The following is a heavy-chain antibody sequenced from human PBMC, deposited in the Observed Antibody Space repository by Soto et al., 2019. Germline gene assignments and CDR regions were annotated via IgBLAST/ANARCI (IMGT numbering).Heavy chain of an antibody. CDR3: TTTRPGTNVFDN. D-gene: IGHD6-13*01. CDR1: GITFSNAW. J-gene: IGHJ3*02. Sequence: EVQLVESGGGLVEPGGSLRLSCAASGITFSNAWMNWVRKAPGKGLEYIGRIRSKTDGGTTEYAAPVEGRFTVSRNDSKNTLYLQMSGLKTDDTAVYYCTTTRPGTNVFDNWGQGTLFTVSS. V-gene: IGHV3-15*01. CDR2: IRSKTDGGTT.